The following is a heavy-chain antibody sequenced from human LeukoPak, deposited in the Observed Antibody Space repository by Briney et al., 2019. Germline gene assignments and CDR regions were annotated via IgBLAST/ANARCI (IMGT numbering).Heavy chain of an antibody. D-gene: IGHD1-26*01. J-gene: IGHJ4*02. Sequence: GGSLRLSCEVSGITLSNYGMSWVCQAPGKGLEWVAGISGSAGGTNYADSVKGRFTISRDNSKNTLYLQMNSLRAEDTAVYYCARDIEELAFDYWGQGTLVTVSS. CDR3: ARDIEELAFDY. CDR2: ISGSAGGT. CDR1: GITLSNYG. V-gene: IGHV3-23*01.